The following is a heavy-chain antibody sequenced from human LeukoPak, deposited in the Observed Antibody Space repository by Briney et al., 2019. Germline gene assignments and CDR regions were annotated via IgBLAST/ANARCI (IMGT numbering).Heavy chain of an antibody. CDR2: IKSDGSST. J-gene: IGHJ5*02. CDR1: GFTFSNYW. CDR3: ARDRRTHETYYDFWSGYYTSWFDP. V-gene: IGHV3-74*01. Sequence: GGSLRLACTASGFTFSNYWMNWVRQGQGKGLVWVSRIKSDGSSTTYADSVKGRFTVSRDNAKNTLYLQMNSLRAEDTAVYYCARDRRTHETYYDFWSGYYTSWFDPWGQGTLVTVSS. D-gene: IGHD3-3*01.